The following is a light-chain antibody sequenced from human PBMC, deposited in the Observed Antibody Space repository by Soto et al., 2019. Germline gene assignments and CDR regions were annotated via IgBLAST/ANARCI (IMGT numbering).Light chain of an antibody. V-gene: IGLV2-8*01. J-gene: IGLJ2*01. Sequence: QSVLTQPPSASGSPGQSVTISCTGTSSDVGGYDYVSWYQQHPGRAPKLVIYEVIKRPLGISDRFSGSKSGNTASLTISGLQAEDEADYFCSSYTTIRARVLFGGGTKVTVL. CDR1: SSDVGGYDY. CDR2: EVI. CDR3: SSYTTIRARVL.